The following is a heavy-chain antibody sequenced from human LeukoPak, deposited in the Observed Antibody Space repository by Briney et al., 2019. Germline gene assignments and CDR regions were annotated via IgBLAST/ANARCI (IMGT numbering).Heavy chain of an antibody. D-gene: IGHD3-22*01. V-gene: IGHV3-23*01. CDR3: AKDLRMSGYYSPFDY. Sequence: GGSLRLSCAASGFTFSSYAMSWVRQAPGKGLEWVSAISGSGGSTYYADSVKGRFTISRDNSKNTLYLQMNSLRAEDTAVYYCAKDLRMSGYYSPFDYWGQGTLVTVSS. CDR2: ISGSGGST. CDR1: GFTFSSYA. J-gene: IGHJ4*02.